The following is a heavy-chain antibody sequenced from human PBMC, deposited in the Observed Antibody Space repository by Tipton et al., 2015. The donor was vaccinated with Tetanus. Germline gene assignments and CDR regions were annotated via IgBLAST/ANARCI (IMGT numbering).Heavy chain of an antibody. CDR3: ARFSYDSGGFYSYFDY. J-gene: IGHJ4*02. D-gene: IGHD3-22*01. CDR2: IYYSGSA. CDR1: GGSITTFY. Sequence: GLVKPSETLSLTCTISGGSITTFYWSWIRQPPGKGLEWIGHIYYSGSANYNPPLKSRLTMSIDTSNDQLSLRLTSVTAADTAIYYCARFSYDSGGFYSYFDYWGRGTLVTVAS. V-gene: IGHV4-59*01.